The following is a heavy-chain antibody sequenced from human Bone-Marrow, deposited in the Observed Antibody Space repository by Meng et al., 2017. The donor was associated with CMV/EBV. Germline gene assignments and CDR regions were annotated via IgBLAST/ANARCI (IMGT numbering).Heavy chain of an antibody. V-gene: IGHV4-59*01. Sequence: SETLSLTCTVSGDSISNYYWSWIRQPPGKGLEWIGYIYHSGSTNYNPSLKSRVTISVDTSKNQFSLKLSSVTAADTAVYYCARTGTGNSIWGYYFDYWGQGTLVTVPS. CDR1: GDSISNYY. CDR2: IYHSGST. D-gene: IGHD4-23*01. CDR3: ARTGTGNSIWGYYFDY. J-gene: IGHJ4*02.